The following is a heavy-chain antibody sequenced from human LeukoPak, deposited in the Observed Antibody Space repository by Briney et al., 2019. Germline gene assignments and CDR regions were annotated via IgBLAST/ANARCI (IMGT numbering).Heavy chain of an antibody. D-gene: IGHD3-10*01. V-gene: IGHV1-2*02. Sequence: GASVKVSCKASGYTFTGYYMHWVRQAPGQGLEWMGWINPNSGGTNYAQKFQGRVTMTRDTSISTAYMELSGLRSDDTAVYYCARAGVTMVRGAYFDYWGQGTLVTVSS. CDR2: INPNSGGT. CDR3: ARAGVTMVRGAYFDY. CDR1: GYTFTGYY. J-gene: IGHJ4*02.